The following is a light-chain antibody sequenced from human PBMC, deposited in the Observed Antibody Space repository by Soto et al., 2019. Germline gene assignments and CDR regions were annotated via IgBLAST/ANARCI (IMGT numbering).Light chain of an antibody. CDR3: QQYGPSQYT. CDR2: GAS. Sequence: EVVLTQSPGTLSLSPGERATLSCRASQSVISTYLAWYQQKPGQAPRLLIYGASSRADGVPARFSGSGSGTDFTLTISGLGPDDCAIYYCQQYGPSQYTFGQGTKLEVK. CDR1: QSVISTY. V-gene: IGKV3-20*01. J-gene: IGKJ2*01.